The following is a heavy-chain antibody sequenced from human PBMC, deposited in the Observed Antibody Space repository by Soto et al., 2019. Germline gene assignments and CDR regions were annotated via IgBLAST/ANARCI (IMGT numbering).Heavy chain of an antibody. CDR2: MYHSGST. CDR3: ARYGYSYSMRFFDK. D-gene: IGHD5-18*01. J-gene: IGHJ4*02. Sequence: KTSETLSLTCAVSGHSISSGFYYWGWIRQPPGEGLEWIGSMYHSGSTYYNPSLKSRVTMSVDTSKNQLSLKLTSLTAADTAVYYCARYGYSYSMRFFDKWGQGTRVTVSS. V-gene: IGHV4-38-2*01. CDR1: GHSISSGFYY.